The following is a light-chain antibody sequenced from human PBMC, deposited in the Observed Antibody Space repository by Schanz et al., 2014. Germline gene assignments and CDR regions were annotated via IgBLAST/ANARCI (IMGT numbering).Light chain of an antibody. V-gene: IGKV3-20*01. CDR1: QSVTGSY. J-gene: IGKJ4*01. CDR3: QQSKSFPLT. CDR2: GAS. Sequence: EIVLTQSPGTLSLSPGERATLSCRASQSVTGSYLAWFQQKPGQAPRLVIYGASSRATGIPDRFSGSGSGTDFTLTISSLQPEDLATYYCQQSKSFPLTFGGGTKVEMK.